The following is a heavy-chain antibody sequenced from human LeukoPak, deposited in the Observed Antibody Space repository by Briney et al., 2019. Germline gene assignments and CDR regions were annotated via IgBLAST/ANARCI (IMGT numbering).Heavy chain of an antibody. Sequence: GGSLRLSCAASGFTLSAYWIHWVRQAPGKGLLWVSRINADGRISYADSVKGRFTISRDIAKNTLYLQMNNLRAEDTAVYYCARELREGSSGWFYYYYGMDVWGQGTTVTVSS. J-gene: IGHJ6*02. CDR1: GFTLSAYW. CDR3: ARELREGSSGWFYYYYGMDV. D-gene: IGHD6-19*01. V-gene: IGHV3-74*01. CDR2: INADGRI.